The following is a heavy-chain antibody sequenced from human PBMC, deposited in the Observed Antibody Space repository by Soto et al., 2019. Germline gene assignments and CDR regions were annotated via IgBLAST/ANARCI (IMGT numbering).Heavy chain of an antibody. Sequence: LQLQESGPGLVKPSETLSLTCTVSGGSFDITSSYWAWVRQPPGKGLEWIAYIYYSGSPYYNPSLKSRITIPVDTSTNQLSLRLSSVTAADTAVYYCATIPIVGTKPYYFNSWGQGTLVTVSS. CDR2: IYYSGSP. J-gene: IGHJ4*02. CDR1: GGSFDITSSY. CDR3: ATIPIVGTKPYYFNS. D-gene: IGHD1-1*01. V-gene: IGHV4-39*01.